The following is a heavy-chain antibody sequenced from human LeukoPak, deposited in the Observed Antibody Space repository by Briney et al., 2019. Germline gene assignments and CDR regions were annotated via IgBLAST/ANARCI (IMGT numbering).Heavy chain of an antibody. CDR3: ARGLGYCSSTSCPFDY. CDR2: LIPIFGTA. J-gene: IGHJ4*02. D-gene: IGHD2-2*01. Sequence: SVKVSCKASVGTFSSYAISWVRQAPGQGLGWMGGLIPIFGTANYAQKFQGRVTITADESTSTAYMELSSLRSEDTAVYYCARGLGYCSSTSCPFDYWGQGTLVTVSS. V-gene: IGHV1-69*01. CDR1: VGTFSSYA.